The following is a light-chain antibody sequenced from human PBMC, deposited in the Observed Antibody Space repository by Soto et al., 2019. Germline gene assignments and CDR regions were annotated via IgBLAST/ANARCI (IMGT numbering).Light chain of an antibody. Sequence: QSVLTQPPSASGTPGQRVTISCSGSSSNSGSNTVNWYQHLPGTAPKLLIYSNNQRPSGVPDRFSGSKSGTSASLAISGLQSEDEAEYYCAAWDDSLNVVVFGGGTKLTVL. J-gene: IGLJ2*01. V-gene: IGLV1-44*01. CDR2: SNN. CDR1: SSNSGSNT. CDR3: AAWDDSLNVVV.